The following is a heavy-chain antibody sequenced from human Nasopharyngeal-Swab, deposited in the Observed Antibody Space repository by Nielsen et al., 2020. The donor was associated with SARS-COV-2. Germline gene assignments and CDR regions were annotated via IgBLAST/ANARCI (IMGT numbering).Heavy chain of an antibody. D-gene: IGHD3-9*01. CDR3: ARGFLGYYDILTGYYPSDY. J-gene: IGHJ4*02. CDR1: GGSISSGGYY. Sequence: SETLSLTCTVSGGSISSGGYYWSWIRQPPGKGLEWIGYIYYTGSTNYNPSLKSRVTISVDTSRTQFSLKLTSVTAADTAVYYCARGFLGYYDILTGYYPSDYWGQGTLVTVSS. CDR2: IYYTGST. V-gene: IGHV4-61*08.